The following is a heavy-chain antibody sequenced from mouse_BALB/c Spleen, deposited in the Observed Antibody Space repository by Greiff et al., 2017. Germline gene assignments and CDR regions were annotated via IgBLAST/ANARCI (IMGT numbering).Heavy chain of an antibody. CDR2: IWAGGST. CDR1: GFSLTSYG. Sequence: VKLVESGPGLVAPSQSLSITCTVSGFSLTSYGVHWVRQPPGKGLEWLGVIWAGGSTNYSSALMSRLSISKDNSKSQVFLKMNSLQTDDTAMYYCASPYYYGSSYVAYWGQGTLVTVSA. J-gene: IGHJ3*01. V-gene: IGHV2-9*02. CDR3: ASPYYYGSSYVAY. D-gene: IGHD1-1*01.